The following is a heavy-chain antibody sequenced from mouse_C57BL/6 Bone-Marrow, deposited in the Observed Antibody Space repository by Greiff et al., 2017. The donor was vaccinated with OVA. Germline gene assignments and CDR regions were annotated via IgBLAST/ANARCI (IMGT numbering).Heavy chain of an antibody. D-gene: IGHD4-1*01. Sequence: QVQLQQSGAELARPGASVKLSCKASGYTFTSYGISWVKQRTGQGLEWIGEIYPRSGNTYYNEKFKGKATLTADKSSSTAYMELRSLTSEDSAVDFCARELVLAWFAYWGQGTLVTVSA. J-gene: IGHJ3*01. CDR3: ARELVLAWFAY. CDR1: GYTFTSYG. V-gene: IGHV1-81*01. CDR2: IYPRSGNT.